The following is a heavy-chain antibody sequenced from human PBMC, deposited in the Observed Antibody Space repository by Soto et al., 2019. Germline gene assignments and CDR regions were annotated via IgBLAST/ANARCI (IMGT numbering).Heavy chain of an antibody. D-gene: IGHD3-3*01. CDR1: GGSISSSTYY. CDR2: IYYSGST. Sequence: SETLSLTCTVSGGSISSSTYYWGWIRQPPGKGLEWIGSIYYSGSTYYNPSLQSRVTISVDTSKNQFSLKLSSVTAADTAVYYCARWWSGSRQGFDPWGQGTLVTVSS. J-gene: IGHJ5*02. V-gene: IGHV4-39*07. CDR3: ARWWSGSRQGFDP.